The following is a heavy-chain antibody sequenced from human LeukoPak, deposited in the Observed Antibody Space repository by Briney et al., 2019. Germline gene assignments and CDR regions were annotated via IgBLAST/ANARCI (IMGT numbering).Heavy chain of an antibody. CDR1: GYSISSGCY. Sequence: SETLSLTCTVSGYSISSGCYWGWIRQPPGKGLEWIGSIYHSGSTYYNPSLKSRVTISVDTSKNQFSLKLSSVTAADTAVYYCARSATILGVVNWFDPWGQGTLVTVSS. CDR2: IYHSGST. CDR3: ARSATILGVVNWFDP. V-gene: IGHV4-38-2*02. D-gene: IGHD3-3*01. J-gene: IGHJ5*02.